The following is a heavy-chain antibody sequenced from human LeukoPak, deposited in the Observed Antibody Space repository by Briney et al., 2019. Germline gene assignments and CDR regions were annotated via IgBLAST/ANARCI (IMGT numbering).Heavy chain of an antibody. V-gene: IGHV4-4*07. CDR3: ARKPIVNSAWYYFDY. J-gene: IGHJ4*02. CDR2: MYTNGES. Sequence: SETLSLTCTVSGGSINSQYWSWIRQPAGKGLEWIGRMYTNGESDYNPSLKSRVTMSVDTPRNEFSLKLSSVTAADTAVYYCARKPIVNSAWYYFDYWGQGTQVTVSS. D-gene: IGHD3-22*01. CDR1: GGSINSQY.